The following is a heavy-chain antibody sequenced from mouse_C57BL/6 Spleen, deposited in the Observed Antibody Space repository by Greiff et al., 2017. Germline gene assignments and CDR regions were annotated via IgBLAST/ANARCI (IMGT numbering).Heavy chain of an antibody. V-gene: IGHV5-9-1*02. CDR3: TRVGTRGLFDY. D-gene: IGHD3-1*01. Sequence: EVQVVESGEGLVKPGGSLKLSCAASGFTFSSYAMSWVRQTPEKRLEWVAYICSGGDYVYYADTVKGRFTISRDNSRNTLYLQMSSLTSEDTAMYYCTRVGTRGLFDYWGQGTTLTVSS. CDR1: GFTFSSYA. CDR2: ICSGGDYV. J-gene: IGHJ2*01.